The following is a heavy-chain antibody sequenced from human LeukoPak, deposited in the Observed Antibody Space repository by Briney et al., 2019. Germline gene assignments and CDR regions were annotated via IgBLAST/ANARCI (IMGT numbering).Heavy chain of an antibody. Sequence: GGSLRFSCSASGFTFSNNAMHWVRQAPGKGLEYVSGISSNGGSTHYADTVKGRFTISRDNSKNTLYLQMSSLRAEDTAVYYCVSTYYYDSSGYYPFDYWGQGTPVTVSS. CDR2: ISSNGGST. CDR3: VSTYYYDSSGYYPFDY. V-gene: IGHV3-64D*09. J-gene: IGHJ4*02. D-gene: IGHD3-22*01. CDR1: GFTFSNNA.